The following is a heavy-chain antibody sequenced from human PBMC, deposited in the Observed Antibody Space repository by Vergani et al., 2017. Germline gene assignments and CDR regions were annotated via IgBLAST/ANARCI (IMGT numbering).Heavy chain of an antibody. CDR2: IDPSDSYT. V-gene: IGHV5-10-1*03. CDR3: ARVGWSYYDSSGYYYAPGGWFDP. Sequence: EVQLVQSGAEVKKPGESLRISCKGSGYSFTSYWISWVRQMPGKGLEWMGRIDPSDSYTNYSPSFQGNVTISADKSISTAYLQWSSLKASDTAMYYCARVGWSYYDSSGYYYAPGGWFDPWGQGILVTVSS. D-gene: IGHD3-22*01. J-gene: IGHJ5*02. CDR1: GYSFTSYW.